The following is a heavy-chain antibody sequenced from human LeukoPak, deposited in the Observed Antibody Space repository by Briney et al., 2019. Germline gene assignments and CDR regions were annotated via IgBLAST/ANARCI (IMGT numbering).Heavy chain of an antibody. CDR3: AREGSSSEYYYYYYMDV. D-gene: IGHD6-13*01. J-gene: IGHJ6*03. V-gene: IGHV4-61*01. CDR2: IYYSGST. Sequence: SETLSLTCTVSGGSISTSNYYWGWIRQPPGKGLEWIGYIYYSGSTNYNPSLKSRVTISVDTSKNQFSLKLSSVTAADTAVYYCAREGSSSEYYYYYYMDVWGKGTTVTVSS. CDR1: GGSISTSNYY.